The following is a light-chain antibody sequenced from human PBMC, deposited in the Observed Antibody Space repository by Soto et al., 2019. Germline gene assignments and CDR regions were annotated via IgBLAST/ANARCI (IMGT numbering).Light chain of an antibody. CDR1: QSVSSSY. CDR2: GAS. V-gene: IGKV3-20*01. CDR3: QQYGSSPLT. J-gene: IGKJ1*01. Sequence: EIVLAQSPGTLSFSPGERATLSCRASQSVSSSYLAWYQQKPGQAPRLLIYGASSRATGIPDRFSGSGSGTDFTLTISRLEPEDFAVYYCQQYGSSPLTFGQGTKVDI.